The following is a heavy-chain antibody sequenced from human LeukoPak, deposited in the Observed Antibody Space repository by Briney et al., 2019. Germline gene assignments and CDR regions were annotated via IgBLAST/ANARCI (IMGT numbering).Heavy chain of an antibody. CDR2: INPNSSGT. J-gene: IGHJ4*02. V-gene: IGHV1-2*02. D-gene: IGHD5-24*01. CDR3: ARGTDGYNFGDY. Sequence: APVKVSCKASGYTFTGYYMHWVRQAPGQGLEWMGWINPNSSGTNYAQKFQGRVTMTRDTSISTAYMELSRLRSEDTAVYYCARGTDGYNFGDYWGQGTLVTVSS. CDR1: GYTFTGYY.